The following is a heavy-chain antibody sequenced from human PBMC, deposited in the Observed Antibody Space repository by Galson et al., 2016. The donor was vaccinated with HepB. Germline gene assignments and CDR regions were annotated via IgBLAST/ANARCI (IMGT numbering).Heavy chain of an antibody. J-gene: IGHJ3*01. V-gene: IGHV3-23*01. Sequence: SLRLSCASSGFTVNNYAMSWVRQAPGKGLEYVSAISGGGGLTHYADSVKGRFTISRDNSKNTLYRQMHSLRAEDTALYSCANNRGYNYGYDAYDVWGQGTVVSVSS. CDR1: GFTVNNYA. CDR2: ISGGGGLT. D-gene: IGHD5-18*01. CDR3: ANNRGYNYGYDAYDV.